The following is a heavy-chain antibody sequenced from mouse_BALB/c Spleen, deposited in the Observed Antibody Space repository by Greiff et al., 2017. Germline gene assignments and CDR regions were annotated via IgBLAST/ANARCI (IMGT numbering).Heavy chain of an antibody. V-gene: IGHV1-69*02. D-gene: IGHD2-1*01. CDR2: IDPSDSYT. CDR1: GYTFTSYW. J-gene: IGHJ2*01. CDR3: ARLPIYYGNYAYFDY. Sequence: VQLQQPGAELVKPGASVKLSCKASGYTFTSYWMHWVKQRPGQGLEWIGEIDPSDSYTNYNQKFKGKATLTVDKSSSTAYMQLSSLTSEDSAVYYCARLPIYYGNYAYFDYWGQGTTLTVSA.